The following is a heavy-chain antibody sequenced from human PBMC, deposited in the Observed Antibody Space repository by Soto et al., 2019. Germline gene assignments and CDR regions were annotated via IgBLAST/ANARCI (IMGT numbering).Heavy chain of an antibody. D-gene: IGHD1-26*01. CDR1: GYTFTSYG. V-gene: IGHV1-18*01. CDR3: ARDLGGFPDY. Sequence: ASVKVSCKASGYTFTSYGISWVRQAPGQGLEWMGWISAHNGNTKYEQKLQGRVTMTTDTSTSTAYMELRSLRSDDTAVYYCARDLGGFPDYWGQGTLVTVSS. CDR2: ISAHNGNT. J-gene: IGHJ4*02.